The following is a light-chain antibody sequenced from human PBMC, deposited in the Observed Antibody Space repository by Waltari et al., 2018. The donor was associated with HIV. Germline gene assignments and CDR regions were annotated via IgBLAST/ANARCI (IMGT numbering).Light chain of an antibody. V-gene: IGLV1-40*01. J-gene: IGLJ3*02. CDR3: QSYDTTLSGWV. CDR1: SSNIGAGYH. CDR2: GNT. Sequence: QSVLTQPPSVSGAPGQRVAISCTGTSSNIGAGYHVHWYQHLPGTAPKLLIYGNTVRPSGVPDRFSGSKSGTSASLAITGLQADDEADYYCQSYDTTLSGWVFGGGTKLTVL.